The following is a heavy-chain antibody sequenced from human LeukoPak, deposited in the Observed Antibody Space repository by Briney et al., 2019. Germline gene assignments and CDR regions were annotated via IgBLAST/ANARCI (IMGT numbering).Heavy chain of an antibody. D-gene: IGHD1-26*01. CDR1: GFTLSSNY. Sequence: PGGSLRLSCAASGFTLSSNYMSWVRQAPGKGLEWVSVIYSGGSTYYADSVKGGFTISSDNSTNKLYLRMNSLRAEDTAVYYWARDVGAVGDYWGQGTLVTVSS. V-gene: IGHV3-66*02. CDR2: IYSGGST. J-gene: IGHJ4*02. CDR3: ARDVGAVGDY.